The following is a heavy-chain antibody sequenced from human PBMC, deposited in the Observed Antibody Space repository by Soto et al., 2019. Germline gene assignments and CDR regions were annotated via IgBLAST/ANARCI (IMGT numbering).Heavy chain of an antibody. CDR3: ARLLYDSRRYFDY. J-gene: IGHJ4*02. CDR1: GGSISSGGYS. D-gene: IGHD4-4*01. CDR2: IYHSGST. V-gene: IGHV4-30-2*05. Sequence: SQTLSLTCAVSGGSISSGGYSWSWIRQPTEKGLEWIGYIYHSGSTYYNPSLKSRVTLSIDTSKKQFSLKLNSVTAADTAIYYCARLLYDSRRYFDYWGQGILVTVSS.